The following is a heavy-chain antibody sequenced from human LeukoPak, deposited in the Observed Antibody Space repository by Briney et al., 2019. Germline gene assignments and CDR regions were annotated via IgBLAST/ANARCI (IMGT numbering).Heavy chain of an antibody. Sequence: PGGSLRLSCAASGFTFSSYVMSWVRQAPGKGLEWVSSISASGGSTYYADSVKGRFTISRDNSKNTLYLQMYGLRAEDTAVYYCAKDRGGYCGGGTCWGAFDDWGQGTMVTVSS. J-gene: IGHJ3*01. CDR3: AKDRGGYCGGGTCWGAFDD. CDR1: GFTFSSYV. V-gene: IGHV3-23*01. CDR2: ISASGGST. D-gene: IGHD2-15*01.